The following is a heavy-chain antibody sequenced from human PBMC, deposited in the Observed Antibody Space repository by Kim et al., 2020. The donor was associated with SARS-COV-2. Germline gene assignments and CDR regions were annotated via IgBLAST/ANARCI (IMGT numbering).Heavy chain of an antibody. CDR1: GGSISSGGYY. CDR3: ARDSITGTTSSY. CDR2: IYYSGST. Sequence: SETLSLTCTVSGGSISSGGYYWSWIRQHPGKGLEWIGYIYYSGSTYYNPSLKSRVTISVDTSKNQFSLKLSSVTAADTAVYYCARDSITGTTSSYWGQGTLVTVSS. V-gene: IGHV4-31*03. D-gene: IGHD1-7*01. J-gene: IGHJ4*02.